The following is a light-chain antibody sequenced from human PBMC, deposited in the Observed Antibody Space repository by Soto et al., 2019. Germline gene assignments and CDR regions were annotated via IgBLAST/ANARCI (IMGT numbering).Light chain of an antibody. CDR1: QSVSSN. V-gene: IGKV3-15*01. J-gene: IGKJ4*01. CDR2: GAS. Sequence: EIVMTQSPATLSVSPGERATLSCRASQSVSSNLAWYQQKPGQAPRLLIYGASNRATGIPARVSGSGSGTEFTLTISSLQSEDFAFYYCQQYNNWPPLTFGGGTKVEIK. CDR3: QQYNNWPPLT.